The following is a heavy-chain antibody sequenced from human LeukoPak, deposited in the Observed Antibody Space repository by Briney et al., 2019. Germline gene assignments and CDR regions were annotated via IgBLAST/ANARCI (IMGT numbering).Heavy chain of an antibody. CDR1: GFTFSSYA. J-gene: IGHJ4*02. V-gene: IGHV3-30*04. CDR3: AKLLPCSSISCSFDY. CDR2: ISYDGSNK. D-gene: IGHD2-2*01. Sequence: PGGSLRLSCAASGFTFSSYAMHWVRQAPGKGLEWVAVISYDGSNKYYADSVKGRFTISRDNSKNTLYLQMNSLRAEDTAVYYCAKLLPCSSISCSFDYWGQGTLVTVSS.